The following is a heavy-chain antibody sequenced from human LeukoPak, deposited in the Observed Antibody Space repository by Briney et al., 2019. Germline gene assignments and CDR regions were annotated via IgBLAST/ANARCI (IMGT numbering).Heavy chain of an antibody. J-gene: IGHJ4*02. CDR3: AKDKFPRSGWTFDY. Sequence: SGGSLRLSCAASGFTFSSYAMSWVRQAPGKGLEWVSAISGSGGSTYYADSVKGRFTISRDNSKNTLYLQMNSLRAEDTAVYYCAKDKFPRSGWTFDYWGQGTLVTVSS. CDR2: ISGSGGST. D-gene: IGHD6-19*01. V-gene: IGHV3-23*01. CDR1: GFTFSSYA.